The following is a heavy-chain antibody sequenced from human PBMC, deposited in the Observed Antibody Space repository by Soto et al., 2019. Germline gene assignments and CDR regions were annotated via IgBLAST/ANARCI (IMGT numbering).Heavy chain of an antibody. Sequence: GSLRLSCAASGFTFSPYEMSWVRQAPGKGLEWISYIIISGSTIHYADSVKGRFSISRDNAKKSLFLQQNSLRAEDTAVYYCVREAPCSNGVCQFDYWGRGTLVTV. CDR2: IIISGSTI. CDR3: VREAPCSNGVCQFDY. V-gene: IGHV3-48*03. J-gene: IGHJ4*02. D-gene: IGHD2-8*01. CDR1: GFTFSPYE.